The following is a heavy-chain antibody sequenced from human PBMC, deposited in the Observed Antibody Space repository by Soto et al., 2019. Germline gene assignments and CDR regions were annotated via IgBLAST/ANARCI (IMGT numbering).Heavy chain of an antibody. CDR2: IKYSGTT. D-gene: IGHD1-26*01. J-gene: IGHJ3*02. Sequence: PSQTLSHTCTASGGSIRSCPCHVAWIRQHPGKGLEWIASIKYSGTTFYNPSLKSRVTLSVDTSKNQFALKLSSVTAAETAVYYCARHGITGSYYDAFDIWGQGTMVS. CDR1: GGSIRSCPCH. CDR3: ARHGITGSYYDAFDI. V-gene: IGHV4-39*01.